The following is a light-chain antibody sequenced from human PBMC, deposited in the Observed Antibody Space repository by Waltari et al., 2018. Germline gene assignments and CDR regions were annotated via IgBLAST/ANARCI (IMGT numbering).Light chain of an antibody. V-gene: IGKV3-20*01. CDR2: GAS. CDR1: QSVSSNY. Sequence: ESVLTQSPGTLSLSPGERATLSCRASQSVSSNYLAWHQQRPGQAPRLLFFGASSRATGVPDRFSGSVSGTDFTLTISRLEPEDFAVYFCQQYGGSPTYTFGQGTKLEIK. CDR3: QQYGGSPTYT. J-gene: IGKJ2*01.